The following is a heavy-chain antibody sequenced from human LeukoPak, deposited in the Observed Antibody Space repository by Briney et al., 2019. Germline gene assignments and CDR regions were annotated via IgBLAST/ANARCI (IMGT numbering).Heavy chain of an antibody. D-gene: IGHD3-10*01. CDR3: ARAVVRGTFDY. CDR1: GGSFSGYY. V-gene: IGHV4-34*01. Sequence: SGTLSLTCAVYGGSFSGYYWSWIRQPPGKGLEWIGEINHSGSTNYNPSLKSRVTISVDTSKNQFSLKLSSVTAADTAVYYCARAVVRGTFDYWGQGTLVTVSS. CDR2: INHSGST. J-gene: IGHJ4*02.